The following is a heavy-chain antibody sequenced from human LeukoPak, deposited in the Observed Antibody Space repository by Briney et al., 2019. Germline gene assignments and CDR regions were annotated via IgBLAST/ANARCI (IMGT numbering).Heavy chain of an antibody. CDR2: ISRDTPRT. D-gene: IGHD3/OR15-3a*01. CDR1: GFTFSSYS. J-gene: IGHJ4*02. CDR3: AIDPDWLEY. V-gene: IGHV3-48*02. Sequence: PGGSLRLSCAASGFTFSSYSMNWVRQAPGKGLEWVSYISRDTPRTYYADSVRGRFTISRDNAKNSLYLQMNSLRDEDTAVYYCAIDPDWLEYGGQGTLVTVSS.